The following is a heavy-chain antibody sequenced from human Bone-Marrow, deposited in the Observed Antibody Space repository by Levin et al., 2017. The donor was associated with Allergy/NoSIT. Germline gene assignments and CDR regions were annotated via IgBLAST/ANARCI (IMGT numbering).Heavy chain of an antibody. CDR3: ARDEWIQLWTFDY. D-gene: IGHD5-18*01. J-gene: IGHJ4*02. Sequence: ASETLSLTCAISGDSVSNKNAAWNWIRQSPSRGLEWLGRTYFRSKWYSDYAVSLKSRISISADTSKNQISLQLNSVTPEDTAVYFCARDEWIQLWTFDYWGQGTLVTVSS. CDR2: TYFRSKWYS. V-gene: IGHV6-1*01. CDR1: GDSVSNKNAA.